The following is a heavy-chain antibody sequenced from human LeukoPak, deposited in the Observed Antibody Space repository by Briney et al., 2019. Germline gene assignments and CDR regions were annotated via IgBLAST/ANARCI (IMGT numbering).Heavy chain of an antibody. CDR2: INHSGST. Sequence: SETLSLTCAVYGGSFSGYYWSWIRQPPGKGLEWIGEINHSGSTNYSPSLKSRVTISVDTSKNQFSLKLSSVTAADTAVYYCARVGTGLVLYYYYGMDVWGQGTTVTVSS. D-gene: IGHD6-6*01. J-gene: IGHJ6*02. CDR3: ARVGTGLVLYYYYGMDV. V-gene: IGHV4-34*01. CDR1: GGSFSGYY.